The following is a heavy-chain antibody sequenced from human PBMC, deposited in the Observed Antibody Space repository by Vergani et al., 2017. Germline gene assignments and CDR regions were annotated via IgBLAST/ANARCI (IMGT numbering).Heavy chain of an antibody. CDR1: GYTFTSYD. CDR2: MNPNSGNT. D-gene: IGHD6-6*01. J-gene: IGHJ6*03. CDR3: ARRPKYSSSFYYYYYYMDV. V-gene: IGHV1-8*01. Sequence: QVQLVQSGAEVKKPGASVKVSCKASGYTFTSYDINWVRQATGQGLEWMGWMNPNSGNTGYAQKFQGRVTMTRNTSISTAYMQLSSLRSEDTAVYYCARRPKYSSSFYYYYYYMDVWGEGTTVTVSS.